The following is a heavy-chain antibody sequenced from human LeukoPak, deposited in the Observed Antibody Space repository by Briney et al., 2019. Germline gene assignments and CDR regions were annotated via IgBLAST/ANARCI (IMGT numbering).Heavy chain of an antibody. CDR3: AREGYYDSSGYSIRFSY. V-gene: IGHV3-74*01. J-gene: IGHJ4*02. D-gene: IGHD3-22*01. CDR1: GFTFSSYA. Sequence: GGSLRLSCAASGFTFSSYAMSWVRQAPGKGLEWVSRINSGGRTTIYADSVKGRFTISRDNAKNTLYLQMNSLRAEDTAVYYCAREGYYDSSGYSIRFSYWGQGTLVTVSS. CDR2: INSGGRTT.